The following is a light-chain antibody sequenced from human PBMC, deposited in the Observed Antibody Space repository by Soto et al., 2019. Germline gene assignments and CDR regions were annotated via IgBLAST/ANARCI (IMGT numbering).Light chain of an antibody. CDR1: QSVRSN. CDR2: DAS. V-gene: IGKV3-11*01. Sequence: EIVLTQSPGTLSLSPGERATLSCRASQSVRSNLAWYQQKPGQAPRLLIYDASNRATGIPARFSGSGSGTDFTLTISSLEPEDFAVYYCQQRSNWRTFGQGTRLEIK. J-gene: IGKJ5*01. CDR3: QQRSNWRT.